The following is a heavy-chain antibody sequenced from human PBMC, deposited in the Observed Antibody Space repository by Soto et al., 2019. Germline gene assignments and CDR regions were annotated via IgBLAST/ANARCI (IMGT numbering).Heavy chain of an antibody. CDR1: GFTFSSYS. J-gene: IGHJ5*02. D-gene: IGHD6-13*01. V-gene: IGHV3-48*02. Sequence: GGSLRLSCAASGFTFSSYSMNWVRQAPGKGLEWVSYISSSSSTIYYADFVKGRFTISRDNAKNSLYLQMNSLRDEDTAVYYCARASSIAGRRPLTQPNWFDPWGQGTLVTVSS. CDR2: ISSSSSTI. CDR3: ARASSIAGRRPLTQPNWFDP.